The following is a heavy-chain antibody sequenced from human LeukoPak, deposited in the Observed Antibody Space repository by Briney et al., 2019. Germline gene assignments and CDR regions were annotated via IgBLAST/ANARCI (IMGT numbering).Heavy chain of an antibody. CDR3: ANFDGDSQAFHI. J-gene: IGHJ3*02. CDR1: GFTFSNYW. D-gene: IGHD3-9*01. CDR2: IKKDGSEK. V-gene: IGHV3-7*01. Sequence: GGSLRLSCAASGFTFSNYWMTWVRQVPGMGLEWVANIKKDGSEKYYVDSVKGRFSVYRDNSNYTLYLQMNSLKTEDTAVYSCANFDGDSQAFHIWGQGTMVTVSS.